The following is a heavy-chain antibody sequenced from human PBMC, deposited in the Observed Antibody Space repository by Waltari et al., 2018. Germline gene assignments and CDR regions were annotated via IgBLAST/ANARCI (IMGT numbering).Heavy chain of an antibody. V-gene: IGHV1-8*01. CDR2: KNPNSGNT. J-gene: IGHJ4*02. CDR3: ARVGGIYYGSGMGY. Sequence: QLQLVQSGAEVKKPGAPLKASCKAPGYPFTTYDTTWVRQATGQGLEWMGWKNPNSGNTGDEQKLKGRVTKTSNSSIGTAYMELSSLRSEDTAEYYCARVGGIYYGSGMGYWGQGTLVTVSS. D-gene: IGHD3-10*01. CDR1: GYPFTTYD.